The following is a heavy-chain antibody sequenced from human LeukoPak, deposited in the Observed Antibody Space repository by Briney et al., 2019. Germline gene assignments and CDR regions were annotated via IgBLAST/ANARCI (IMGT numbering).Heavy chain of an antibody. V-gene: IGHV1-18*01. J-gene: IGHJ3*02. CDR1: GYTFTSYG. CDR2: ISAYNGNT. CDR3: ARDEHYDSSGYSDAFDI. Sequence: ASVKVSCKASGYTFTSYGISWVRQAPGQGLEWMGWISAYNGNTNYAQKLQGRVTMTTDTSTSTAYMEPRSLRSDDTAVYYCARDEHYDSSGYSDAFDIWGQGTMVTVS. D-gene: IGHD3-22*01.